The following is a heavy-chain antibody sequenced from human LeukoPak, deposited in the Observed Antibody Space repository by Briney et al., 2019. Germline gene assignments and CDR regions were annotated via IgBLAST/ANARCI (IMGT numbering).Heavy chain of an antibody. CDR1: GGSISSYY. J-gene: IGHJ4*02. Sequence: SETLSLTCTVSGGSISSYYWSWIRQPPGKGLEWIGYIYYSGSTNYDPSLKSRVTISVDTSKNQFSLKLSSVTAADTAVYYCARVALLWFRDPGYFDYWGQGTLVTVSS. D-gene: IGHD3-10*01. CDR3: ARVALLWFRDPGYFDY. CDR2: IYYSGST. V-gene: IGHV4-59*01.